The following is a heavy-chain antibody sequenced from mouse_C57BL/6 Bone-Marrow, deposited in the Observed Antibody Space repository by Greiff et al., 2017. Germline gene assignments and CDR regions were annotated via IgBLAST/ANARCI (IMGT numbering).Heavy chain of an antibody. CDR2: IYPRSGNT. J-gene: IGHJ1*03. CDR3: ARRRGYYYGSTWYFDV. Sequence: VKLMESGAELARPGASVTLSCKASGYTFTSYGISWVKQSTGQGLEWIGEIYPRSGNTYYNEKFKGKATLTADKSSSTAYMELRSLTSEDSAVYFCARRRGYYYGSTWYFDVWGTGTTVTVAS. CDR1: GYTFTSYG. D-gene: IGHD1-1*01. V-gene: IGHV1-81*01.